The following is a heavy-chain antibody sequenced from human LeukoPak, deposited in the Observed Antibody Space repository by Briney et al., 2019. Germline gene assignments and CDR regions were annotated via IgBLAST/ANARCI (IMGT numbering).Heavy chain of an antibody. CDR3: AKGTRSSGGLYYYYYMDV. J-gene: IGHJ6*03. V-gene: IGHV3-23*01. D-gene: IGHD3-10*01. CDR2: ISGSGGST. CDR1: GFTFSSYA. Sequence: GGSLRLSCAASGFTFSSYAMSWVRQAPGKGLEWVSAISGSGGSTYYADSVKGRFTISRDNSKNTLYLQMNSLRAEDTAVYYCAKGTRSSGGLYYYYYMDVWGKGTTVTVSS.